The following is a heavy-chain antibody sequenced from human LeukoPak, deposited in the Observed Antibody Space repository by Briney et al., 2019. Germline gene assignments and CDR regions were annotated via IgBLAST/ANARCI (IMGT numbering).Heavy chain of an antibody. CDR2: INHAGST. D-gene: IGHD1-26*01. V-gene: IGHV4-34*01. CDR3: ARRWVQYYYYYMDV. CDR1: GGSFSDSY. Sequence: SETLSLTCTFSGGSFSDSYWSWIRQPPGKGLEWIGEINHAGSTNYNPSLKTRITLSKDTSKKQFSLRLTSVTAADTAMYYCARRWVQYYYYYMDVWGKGTAVTVSS. J-gene: IGHJ6*03.